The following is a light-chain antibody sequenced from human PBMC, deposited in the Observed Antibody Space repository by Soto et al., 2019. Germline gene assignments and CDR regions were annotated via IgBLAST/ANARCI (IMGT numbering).Light chain of an antibody. J-gene: IGKJ1*01. CDR2: DAS. CDR1: QSVSSC. CDR3: QQRSNWPPT. Sequence: EIVLTQSPATLSLSPGERATISCRASQSVSSCLAWYQQKPGQAPRLLIYDASNMATGIPARFSGSGSGTDFTLTISSLEPEDFAVYYCQQRSNWPPTFGQGTKVEIK. V-gene: IGKV3-11*01.